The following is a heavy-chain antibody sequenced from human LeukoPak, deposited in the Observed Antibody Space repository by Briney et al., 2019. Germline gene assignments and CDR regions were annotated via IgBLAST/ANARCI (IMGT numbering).Heavy chain of an antibody. CDR2: ISAYNGNT. V-gene: IGHV1-18*01. Sequence: GASAKVSCKASGYTFTSYGISWVREAPGQGLEWMGWISAYNGNTNYAQKLQGRVTMTTDTSTSTAYMELRSLRSDDTAVYYCARGNYDFWSGPPDYWGQGTLVTVSS. CDR3: ARGNYDFWSGPPDY. D-gene: IGHD3-3*01. CDR1: GYTFTSYG. J-gene: IGHJ4*02.